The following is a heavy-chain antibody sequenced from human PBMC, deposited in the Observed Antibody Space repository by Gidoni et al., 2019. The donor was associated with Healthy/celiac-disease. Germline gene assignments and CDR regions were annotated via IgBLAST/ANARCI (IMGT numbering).Heavy chain of an antibody. CDR2: TYYRSSWYN. CDR1: GDSFSRHRSA. CDR3: AREPTYSSGWSPAGSVGDYYYYGMDV. Sequence: VQLQQSGPGLVKPSQPLPLTCAISGDSFSRHRSAWTWIRQSPSRGLEWLGRTYYRSSWYNDYAVSVRGRITINPDTSRNHFSLLLDSVTPEDSALYYCAREPTYSSGWSPAGSVGDYYYYGMDVWGQGTTVTVSS. J-gene: IGHJ6*02. D-gene: IGHD6-19*01. V-gene: IGHV6-1*01.